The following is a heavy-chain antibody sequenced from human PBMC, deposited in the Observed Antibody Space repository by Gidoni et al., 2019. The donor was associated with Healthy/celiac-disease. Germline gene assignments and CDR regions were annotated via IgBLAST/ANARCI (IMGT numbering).Heavy chain of an antibody. V-gene: IGHV5-51*01. CDR1: GYSFTSYW. CDR2: IYPGDSDT. J-gene: IGHJ4*02. Sequence: EVQLVQSGAEVKKPGESLKLSCKGSGYSFTSYWIGWVRQMPGKGLEWMGIIYPGDSDTRYSPSFQGQVTISADKSISTAYLQWSSLKASDTAMYYCARSAQGGSYSRGDFDYWGQGTLVTVSS. D-gene: IGHD1-26*01. CDR3: ARSAQGGSYSRGDFDY.